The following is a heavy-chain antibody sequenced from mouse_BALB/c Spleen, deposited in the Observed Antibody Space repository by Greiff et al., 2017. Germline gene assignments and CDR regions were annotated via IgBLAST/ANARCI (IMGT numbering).Heavy chain of an antibody. CDR2: ILPGSGST. J-gene: IGHJ4*01. D-gene: IGHD1-1*01. Sequence: QVHVKQSGAELMKPGASVKISCKATGYTFSSYWIEWVKQRPGHGLEWIGEILPGSGSTNYNEKFKGKATFTADTSSNTAYMQLSSLTSEDSAVYYCARGDDGSNDVLDYWGQGTTVTVSS. V-gene: IGHV1-9*01. CDR3: ARGDDGSNDVLDY. CDR1: GYTFSSYW.